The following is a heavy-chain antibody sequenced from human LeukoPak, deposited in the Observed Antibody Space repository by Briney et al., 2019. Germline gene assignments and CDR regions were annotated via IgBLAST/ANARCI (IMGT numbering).Heavy chain of an antibody. Sequence: ASVKVSCKASGGTFSSYAISWVRQAPGQGLEWMGWISAYNGNTNYAQKLQGRVTMTTDTSTSTAYMELRSLRSDDTAVYYCARDQYPGSVIRATGFGELYVYWGQGTLVTVSS. V-gene: IGHV1-18*01. J-gene: IGHJ4*02. D-gene: IGHD3-10*01. CDR2: ISAYNGNT. CDR1: GGTFSSYA. CDR3: ARDQYPGSVIRATGFGELYVY.